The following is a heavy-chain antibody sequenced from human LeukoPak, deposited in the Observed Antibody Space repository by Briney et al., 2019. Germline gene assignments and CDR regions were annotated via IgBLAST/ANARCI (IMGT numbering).Heavy chain of an antibody. CDR3: ARHIYYYDSSNFEEHYYFDY. D-gene: IGHD3-22*01. J-gene: IGHJ4*02. Sequence: ASVKVSCKASGYTFTSYYMHWVRQAPGQGLEWMGIINPSGGSTSYAQKFQGRVTMTRDTSTSTVYMELSSLRSEDTAVYYCARHIYYYDSSNFEEHYYFDYWGQGTLVTVSS. CDR2: INPSGGST. V-gene: IGHV1-46*01. CDR1: GYTFTSYY.